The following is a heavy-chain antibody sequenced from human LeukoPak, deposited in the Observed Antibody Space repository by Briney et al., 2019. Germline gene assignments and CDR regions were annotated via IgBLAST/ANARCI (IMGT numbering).Heavy chain of an antibody. CDR2: IYYSGST. J-gene: IGHJ4*02. Sequence: SETLSPTCTVSGGSISSYYWSWLRQPPGKGLEWIGYIYYSGSTNYNPSLKSRVSISGDTSKNQFSLKLSSVTAADTAVYYCARGLPGARWYYFDYWGQGTLVTVSS. V-gene: IGHV4-59*01. CDR3: ARGLPGARWYYFDY. D-gene: IGHD2-2*01. CDR1: GGSISSYY.